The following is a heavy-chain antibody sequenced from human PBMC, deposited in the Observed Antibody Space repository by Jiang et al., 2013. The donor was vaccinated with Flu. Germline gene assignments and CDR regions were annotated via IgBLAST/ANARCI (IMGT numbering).Heavy chain of an antibody. Sequence: QLVESGGGLVQPGGSLRLSCAASGFTFSSYAMSWVRQAPGKGLEWVSYISSSGSTIYYADSVKGRFTISRDNAKNSLYLQMNSLRAEDTAVYYCARENWELRYGLFDYWGQGTLVTVSS. CDR3: ARENWELRYGLFDY. D-gene: IGHD1-26*01. CDR1: GFTFSSYA. V-gene: IGHV3-48*03. J-gene: IGHJ4*02. CDR2: ISSSGSTI.